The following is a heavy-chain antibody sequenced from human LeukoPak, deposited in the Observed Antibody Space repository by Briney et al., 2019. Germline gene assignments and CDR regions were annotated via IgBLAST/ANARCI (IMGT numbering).Heavy chain of an antibody. CDR3: ARWEAAAGTGWFDP. Sequence: SETLSLTYTVSGGSISSYYWSWIRQPPGKGLEWIGYIYYSGSTNYNPSLKSRVTISVDTSKNQFSLKLSSVTAADTAVYYCARWEAAAGTGWFDPWGQGTLVTVSS. J-gene: IGHJ5*02. V-gene: IGHV4-59*01. CDR1: GGSISSYY. CDR2: IYYSGST. D-gene: IGHD6-13*01.